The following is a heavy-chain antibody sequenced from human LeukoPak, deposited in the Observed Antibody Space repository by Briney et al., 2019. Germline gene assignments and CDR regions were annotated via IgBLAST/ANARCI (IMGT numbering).Heavy chain of an antibody. CDR1: GGSISNYY. J-gene: IGHJ5*02. V-gene: IGHV4-4*07. D-gene: IGHD3-10*01. Sequence: PSETLSLTCTVSGGSISNYYWSWIRQPAAKGLEWIGRIYSSGRTNYNASLKSRVTMSVDTSNNQFSLQLSSVTAADTAVYYCARDLPSYYFGSGNISDPWGQGILVTVSS. CDR3: ARDLPSYYFGSGNISDP. CDR2: IYSSGRT.